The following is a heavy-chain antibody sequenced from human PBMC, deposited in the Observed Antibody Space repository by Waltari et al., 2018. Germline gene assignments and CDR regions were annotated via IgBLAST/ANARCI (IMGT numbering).Heavy chain of an antibody. CDR3: ATGWFGEFPTHFDY. CDR1: GYNLTALP. Sequence: QVQLVQSGAEVKKPGASVKVSCQVSGYNLTALPLNWVRLAPGKGLEWMGGFDPKDGETIYAQKFQGRVTMTEDTSTDTAYFELSSLRSEDTAVYYCATGWFGEFPTHFDYWGQGTLVTVSS. CDR2: FDPKDGET. V-gene: IGHV1-24*01. J-gene: IGHJ4*02. D-gene: IGHD3-10*01.